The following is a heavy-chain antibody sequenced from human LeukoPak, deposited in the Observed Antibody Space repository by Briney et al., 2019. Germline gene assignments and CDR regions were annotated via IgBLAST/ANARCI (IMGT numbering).Heavy chain of an antibody. CDR1: GDTFSSYA. D-gene: IGHD6-19*01. CDR2: IIPIFGTA. V-gene: IGHV1-69*06. CDR3: ARDQFRIAVAGYYYYYYMDV. Sequence: ASVKVSCKASGDTFSSYAISWVRQAPGQGLEWMGGIIPIFGTANYAQKFQGRVTITADKSTSTAYMELSSLRSEDTAVYYCARDQFRIAVAGYYYYYYMDVWGKGTTVTVSS. J-gene: IGHJ6*03.